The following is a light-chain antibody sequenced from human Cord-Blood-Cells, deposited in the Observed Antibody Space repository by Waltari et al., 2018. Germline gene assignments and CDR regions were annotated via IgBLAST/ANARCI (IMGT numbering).Light chain of an antibody. Sequence: DIQMTQSPSSLSASVGDRVTITCRASQSISSYLNWYQPKPGKAPKLLIYAASSLQSGVPSRFSGSGSGTDVTVTISSLQPEDVAAYYCQQSYSTPHTIGQGTKLEIK. J-gene: IGKJ2*01. CDR2: AAS. V-gene: IGKV1-39*01. CDR3: QQSYSTPHT. CDR1: QSISSY.